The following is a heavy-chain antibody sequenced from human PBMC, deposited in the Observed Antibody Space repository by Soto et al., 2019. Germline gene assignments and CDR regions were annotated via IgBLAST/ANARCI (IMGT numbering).Heavy chain of an antibody. Sequence: QVQLQESGPGLVKPSETLSLTCTVSGDSISSSDYYWGWIRRPPGKRLEWIGNVHHGGDNYYNPPLQSRVTIPGDTSENQFSLKLNTVTAADTAIYYCARQRPRGDNSLNVWGQGTLVTVSS. CDR2: VHHGGDN. CDR3: ARQRPRGDNSLNV. CDR1: GDSISSSDYY. J-gene: IGHJ4*03. D-gene: IGHD5-12*01. V-gene: IGHV4-39*01.